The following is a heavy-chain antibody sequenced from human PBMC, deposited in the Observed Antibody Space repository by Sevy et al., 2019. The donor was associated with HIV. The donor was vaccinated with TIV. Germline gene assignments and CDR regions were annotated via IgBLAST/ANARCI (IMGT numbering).Heavy chain of an antibody. D-gene: IGHD1-26*01. CDR3: VVGATGY. CDR2: FSFGCGRI. Sequence: GGSLRLSCAASGFTFAKYSMSWVRQAPGKGLEWVSTFSFGCGRINYADSVKGRFTISRDDSKNTLFLQMNSLRAEDTAVYYCVVGATGYWGQGTLVTVSS. V-gene: IGHV3-23*01. CDR1: GFTFAKYS. J-gene: IGHJ4*02.